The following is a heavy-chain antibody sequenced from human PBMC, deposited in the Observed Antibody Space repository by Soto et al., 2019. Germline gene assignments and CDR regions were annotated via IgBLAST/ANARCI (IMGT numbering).Heavy chain of an antibody. J-gene: IGHJ6*03. Sequence: ASVKVSCKVSGYTLTELSMHWVRQAPGKGLEWMGGFDPEDGETIYAQKFQGRVTMTEDTSTDTAYMELSSLRSEDTAVYYCATDRRYCSGGSCPGYMDVWGKGTTVTVSS. D-gene: IGHD2-15*01. CDR1: GYTLTELS. V-gene: IGHV1-24*01. CDR3: ATDRRYCSGGSCPGYMDV. CDR2: FDPEDGET.